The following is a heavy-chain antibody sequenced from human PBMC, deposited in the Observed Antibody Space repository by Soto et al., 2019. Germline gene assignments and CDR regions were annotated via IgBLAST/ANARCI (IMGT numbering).Heavy chain of an antibody. V-gene: IGHV3-30*18. CDR1: GFRFSSYG. D-gene: IGHD6-6*01. J-gene: IGHJ3*02. CDR2: ISNDGNRK. Sequence: PGESRRRSWAASGFRFSSYGMHWVRPAPGRGLEWVTVISNDGNRKYYGESVKGRFSVSRDNDKDTLYLQMNGLRPEDTGVYYCAKDRRQLSALDMWGQGTTVTVSS. CDR3: AKDRRQLSALDM.